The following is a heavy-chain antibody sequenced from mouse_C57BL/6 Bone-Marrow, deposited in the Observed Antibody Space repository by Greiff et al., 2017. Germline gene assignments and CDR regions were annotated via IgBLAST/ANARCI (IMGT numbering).Heavy chain of an antibody. J-gene: IGHJ2*01. CDR3: ASLYYYGSRYFDY. CDR1: GYTFTSYW. V-gene: IGHV1-59*01. CDR2: IDPSDSYT. Sequence: QVQLQQPGAELVRPGTSVKLSCKASGYTFTSYWMHWVKQRPGQGLEWIGVIDPSDSYTNYNQKFKGKAKLTVDTSSSTAYMQLSSLTAEDSAVYDCASLYYYGSRYFDYGGRGTTLTVSA. D-gene: IGHD1-1*01.